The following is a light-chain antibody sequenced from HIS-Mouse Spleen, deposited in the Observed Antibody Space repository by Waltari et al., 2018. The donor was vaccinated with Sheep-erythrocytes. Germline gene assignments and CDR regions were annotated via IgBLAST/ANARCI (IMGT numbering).Light chain of an antibody. CDR3: QAWDSSTAV. Sequence: QSALTQPRSVSGSPGQSVTISCTGTSSDVGGYNYVSWYQQHPGKAPKLMIYDVSKPASGIPERFSGSNSGNTATLTISGTQAMDEADYYCQAWDSSTAVFGGGTKLTVL. CDR1: SSDVGGYNY. CDR2: DVS. V-gene: IGLV2-11*01. J-gene: IGLJ2*01.